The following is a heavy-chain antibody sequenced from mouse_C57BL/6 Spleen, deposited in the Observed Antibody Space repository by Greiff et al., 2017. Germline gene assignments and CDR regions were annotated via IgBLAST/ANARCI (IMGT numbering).Heavy chain of an antibody. CDR1: GYAFSSSW. D-gene: IGHD2-4*01. CDR3: SIYYDYDGGFAY. CDR2: IYPGDGDT. J-gene: IGHJ3*01. Sequence: QVQLQQSGPELVKPGASVKISCTASGYAFSSSWMNWVKQTPGKGLEWIGRIYPGDGDTNSKGKVKGKVTLTAAKSSSTAYMQLSSLASEDSSVYFCSIYYDYDGGFAYWGQGTLVTVYA. V-gene: IGHV1-82*01.